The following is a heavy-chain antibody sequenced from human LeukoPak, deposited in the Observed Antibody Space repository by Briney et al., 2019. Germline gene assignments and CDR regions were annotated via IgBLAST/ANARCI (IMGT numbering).Heavy chain of an antibody. CDR2: LFDSGST. V-gene: IGHV4-39*01. Sequence: SETLSLTCIVSGGSISSRSYYWDWIRQPPGKGLEWIGNLFDSGSTYYNPSLKSRVTISVDTSKNQFSLKLSSVTAADTAVYYCASSDVDTAIVNAFDIWGQGTMVTVSS. D-gene: IGHD5-18*01. J-gene: IGHJ3*02. CDR3: ASSDVDTAIVNAFDI. CDR1: GGSISSRSYY.